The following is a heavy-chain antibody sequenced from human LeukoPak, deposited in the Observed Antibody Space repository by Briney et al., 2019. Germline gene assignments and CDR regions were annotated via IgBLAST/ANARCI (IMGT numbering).Heavy chain of an antibody. D-gene: IGHD1-26*01. CDR3: AKVPRVGAKNRSGYYYYMDV. J-gene: IGHJ6*03. CDR1: GFTFSSYG. V-gene: IGHV3-30*02. CDR2: IRYDGSNK. Sequence: PGGSLRLSCAASGFTFSSYGMHWVRQAPGKGLEWVAFIRYDGSNKYYADSVKGRFTISRDNSKNTLYLQMNSLRAEDTAVYYCAKVPRVGAKNRSGYYYYMDVWGKGTTVTISS.